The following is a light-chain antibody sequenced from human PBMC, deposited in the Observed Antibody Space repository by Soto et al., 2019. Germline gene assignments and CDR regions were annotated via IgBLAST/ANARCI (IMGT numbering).Light chain of an antibody. CDR3: QSYDSSLIWM. Sequence: QSVLTQPPSVSGAPGQRVTISCTGSSSNIGAGYDVHWYQQLPGTAPKLLIYGNSNRPSGVPDRFSGSKSGTSASLAITGLQAEDEADYYCQSYDSSLIWMFGGGTPLTVL. CDR2: GNS. CDR1: SSNIGAGYD. J-gene: IGLJ3*02. V-gene: IGLV1-40*01.